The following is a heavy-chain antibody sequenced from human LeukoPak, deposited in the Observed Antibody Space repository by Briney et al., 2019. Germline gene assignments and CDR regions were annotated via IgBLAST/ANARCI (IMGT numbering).Heavy chain of an antibody. Sequence: ASVKVSCKASGYTFTGYYMHWVRQAPGQGLEWMGWINPNSGGTNYAQKFQGRVTMTRDTSISTAYMELSRLRSDDTAVYYCARFDGSGSYHPIDYWGQGTLVTVSS. D-gene: IGHD3-10*01. CDR3: ARFDGSGSYHPIDY. CDR2: INPNSGGT. CDR1: GYTFTGYY. V-gene: IGHV1-2*02. J-gene: IGHJ4*02.